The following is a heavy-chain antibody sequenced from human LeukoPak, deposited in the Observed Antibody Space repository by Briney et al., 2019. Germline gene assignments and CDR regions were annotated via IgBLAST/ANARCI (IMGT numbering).Heavy chain of an antibody. CDR1: GFTFSSYA. V-gene: IGHV3-30-3*01. Sequence: PGGSLRLSCAASGFTFSSYAMHGVRQAPGKGLEWVAVISYDGSNKYYADSVKGRFTISRDNSKNTLYLQMNSLRAEDTAVYYCARAPTYSSGWYFDYWGQGTLVTVSS. CDR2: ISYDGSNK. J-gene: IGHJ4*02. CDR3: ARAPTYSSGWYFDY. D-gene: IGHD6-19*01.